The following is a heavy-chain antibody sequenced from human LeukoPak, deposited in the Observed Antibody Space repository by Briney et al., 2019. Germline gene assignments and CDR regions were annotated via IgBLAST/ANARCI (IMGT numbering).Heavy chain of an antibody. D-gene: IGHD6-19*01. Sequence: GESLQISCKGSGYSFTNNWIGWVRQMPGKGLEWMGIIYPGDSDTKYSPSFQGQVTISADKSINIAYLQWSSLKASDTAMYYCARQRGPLAGTLDYWGQGTLVTVSS. J-gene: IGHJ4*02. V-gene: IGHV5-51*01. CDR1: GYSFTNNW. CDR2: IYPGDSDT. CDR3: ARQRGPLAGTLDY.